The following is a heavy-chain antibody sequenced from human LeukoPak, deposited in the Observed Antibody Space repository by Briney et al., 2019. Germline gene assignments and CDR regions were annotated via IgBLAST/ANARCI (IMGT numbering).Heavy chain of an antibody. CDR3: ARDLGDIVVVPAAGYYYYGMDV. V-gene: IGHV3-74*01. CDR2: ISSDGSST. J-gene: IGHJ6*04. D-gene: IGHD2-2*01. Sequence: PGGSLRLSCAASGLTISNYYMHWVRQTPGKGPVWVSRISSDGSSTRYADSVKGRFTISRDNAKNTLYLQMNSLRAEDTAVYYCARDLGDIVVVPAAGYYYYGMDVWGKGTTVTVSS. CDR1: GLTISNYY.